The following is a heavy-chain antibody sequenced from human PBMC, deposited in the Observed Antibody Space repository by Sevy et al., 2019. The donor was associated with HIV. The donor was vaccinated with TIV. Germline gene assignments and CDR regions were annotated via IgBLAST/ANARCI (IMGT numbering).Heavy chain of an antibody. Sequence: SETLSLTCTVSGGSISSSYWNWIRQTPGKGLEWTGYIYYSGSAKYNPSLKSRVTISVDTSKKQFSLKLSSVTAADTAVYYCAAGYALGIHYGMDVWGQGTTVTVSS. V-gene: IGHV4-59*03. CDR2: IYYSGSA. J-gene: IGHJ6*02. CDR3: AAGYALGIHYGMDV. CDR1: GGSISSSY. D-gene: IGHD1-1*01.